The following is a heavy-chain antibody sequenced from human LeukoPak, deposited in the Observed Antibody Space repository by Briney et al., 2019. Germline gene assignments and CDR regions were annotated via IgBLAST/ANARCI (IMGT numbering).Heavy chain of an antibody. Sequence: ASVKVSCKASGYTFTSYGISWVRQAPGQGLEWMGWISAYNGNTNYAQKLQGGVTMTTDTSTSTAYMELRSLRSDDTAVYYCARGWDFRVAGVFVGYDSSPQYYFDYWGQGTLVTVSS. J-gene: IGHJ4*02. CDR3: ARGWDFRVAGVFVGYDSSPQYYFDY. D-gene: IGHD3-22*01. V-gene: IGHV1-18*01. CDR1: GYTFTSYG. CDR2: ISAYNGNT.